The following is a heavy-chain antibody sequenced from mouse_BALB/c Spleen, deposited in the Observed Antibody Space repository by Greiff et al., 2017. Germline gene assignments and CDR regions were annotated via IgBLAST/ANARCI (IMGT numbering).Heavy chain of an antibody. V-gene: IGHV1-69*02. CDR2: IYPSDSYT. CDR1: GYTFTSYW. J-gene: IGHJ3*01. CDR3: TTYYRYDERSWFAY. Sequence: QVQLQQPGAELVRPGASVKLSCKASGYTFTSYWINWVKQRPGQGLEWIGNIYPSDSYTNYNQKFKDKATLTVDKSSSTAYMQLSSPTSEDSAVYYCTTYYRYDERSWFAYWGQGTLVTVSA. D-gene: IGHD2-14*01.